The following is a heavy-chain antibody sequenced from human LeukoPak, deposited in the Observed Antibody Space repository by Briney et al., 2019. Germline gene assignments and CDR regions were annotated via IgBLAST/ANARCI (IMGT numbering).Heavy chain of an antibody. Sequence: GASVKVSCKASGYTFTGYYMHWVRQAPGQGLEWMGWINPNSGGTNYAQKFQGRVTMTRDTSISTAHMELSRLRSDDTAVYYCARPLLYSNFVVDYWGQGTLVTVSS. V-gene: IGHV1-2*02. J-gene: IGHJ4*02. CDR3: ARPLLYSNFVVDY. D-gene: IGHD4-11*01. CDR2: INPNSGGT. CDR1: GYTFTGYY.